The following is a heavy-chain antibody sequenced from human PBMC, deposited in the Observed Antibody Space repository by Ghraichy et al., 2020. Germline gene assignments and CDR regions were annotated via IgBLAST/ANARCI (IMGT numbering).Heavy chain of an antibody. Sequence: GGSLRLSCAASGFTFSSYEMNWVRQAPGKGLEWVSYISSSGSTIYYADSVKGRFTISRDNAKNSLYLQMNSLRAEDTAVYYCARVVYYYDSSGPDYWGQGTLVTVSS. V-gene: IGHV3-48*03. CDR3: ARVVYYYDSSGPDY. J-gene: IGHJ4*02. CDR1: GFTFSSYE. D-gene: IGHD3-22*01. CDR2: ISSSGSTI.